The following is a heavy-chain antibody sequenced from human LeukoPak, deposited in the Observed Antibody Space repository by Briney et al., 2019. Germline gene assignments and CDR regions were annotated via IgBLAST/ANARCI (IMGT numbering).Heavy chain of an antibody. J-gene: IGHJ4*02. Sequence: GGSLRLSCAASGFTFSSYAMSWVRQAPGKGLEWVSAISGSGGSAYYADSVKGRFTISRDNSKITLYLQLNSLRAEDTAVYYCAKDRVSSGDFDYWGQGTLVTVSS. CDR1: GFTFSSYA. V-gene: IGHV3-23*01. CDR2: ISGSGGSA. D-gene: IGHD2-15*01. CDR3: AKDRVSSGDFDY.